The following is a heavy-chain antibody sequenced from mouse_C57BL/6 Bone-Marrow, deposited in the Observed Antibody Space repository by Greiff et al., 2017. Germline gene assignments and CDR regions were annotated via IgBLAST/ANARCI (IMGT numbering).Heavy chain of an antibody. CDR1: GFTFSDAW. CDR2: IRNKANNHAT. J-gene: IGHJ3*01. D-gene: IGHD2-4*01. CDR3: TRPGDYVRGFAF. V-gene: IGHV6-6*01. Sequence: EVKVEESGGGLVQPGGSMKLSCAASGFTFSDAWMDWVRQSPERGLEWVAEIRNKANNHATYYAESVKGRFTISRDDSNSSVYLQMNSLRAEDSGIYYSTRPGDYVRGFAFWGQGTLVTVSA.